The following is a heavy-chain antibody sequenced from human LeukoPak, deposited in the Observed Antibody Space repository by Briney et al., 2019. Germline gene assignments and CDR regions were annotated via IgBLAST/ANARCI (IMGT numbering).Heavy chain of an antibody. D-gene: IGHD2-15*01. J-gene: IGHJ5*02. CDR2: IYYTGST. CDR1: GGSISSYY. V-gene: IGHV4-59*08. CDR3: ARHDWLLKTTNWFDP. Sequence: SETLSLTCTVSGGSISSYYWSWIRQPPGKGLEWIGYIYYTGSTNYNPSLKSRVTISVDTSKNQFSLKLSSVTAADTAVYYCARHDWLLKTTNWFDPWGQATLVTVSS.